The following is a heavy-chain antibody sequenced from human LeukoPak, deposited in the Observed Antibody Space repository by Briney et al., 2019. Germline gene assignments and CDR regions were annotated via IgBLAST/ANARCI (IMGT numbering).Heavy chain of an antibody. V-gene: IGHV3-64*01. CDR2: ITSNGGST. J-gene: IGHJ4*02. Sequence: GGSLRLSCAVSVFTSSSYTMHWVRQAPGKGLEYVSAITSNGGSTYYANSVKGRFTISRDNTKNSLYLQMNSLRAEDTAMYYCARDAPAYYDLWSGSPLFDYWGQGTLVTVSS. CDR3: ARDAPAYYDLWSGSPLFDY. D-gene: IGHD3-3*01. CDR1: VFTSSSYT.